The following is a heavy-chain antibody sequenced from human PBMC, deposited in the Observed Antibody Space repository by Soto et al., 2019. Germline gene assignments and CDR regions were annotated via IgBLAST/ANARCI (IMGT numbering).Heavy chain of an antibody. CDR1: GYSFTSYW. CDR2: IDPSDSYT. J-gene: IGHJ6*02. D-gene: IGHD5-12*01. V-gene: IGHV5-10-1*01. CDR3: ARQGYSGYDYSHYYSGMDV. Sequence: PGESLKISCKGSGYSFTSYWISWVRQMPGKGLEWMGRIDPSDSYTNYSPSFQGHVTISADKSISTAYLQWSSLKASDTAMYYCARQGYSGYDYSHYYSGMDVWGQGTTVTVSS.